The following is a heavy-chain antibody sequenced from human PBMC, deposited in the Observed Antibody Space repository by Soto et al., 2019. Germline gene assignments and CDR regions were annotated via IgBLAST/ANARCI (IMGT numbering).Heavy chain of an antibody. CDR2: ISAYNGNT. V-gene: IGHV1-18*01. Sequence: ASVKVSCKASGYTFTSYGISWVRQAPGQGLEWMGWISAYNGNTNYAQKLQGRVTMTTDTSTSTAYMELRSLRSDDTAVYYCARALRYFDWLLFGVAGKPGDGFFDYWGQGTLVTVSS. J-gene: IGHJ4*02. CDR1: GYTFTSYG. D-gene: IGHD3-9*01. CDR3: ARALRYFDWLLFGVAGKPGDGFFDY.